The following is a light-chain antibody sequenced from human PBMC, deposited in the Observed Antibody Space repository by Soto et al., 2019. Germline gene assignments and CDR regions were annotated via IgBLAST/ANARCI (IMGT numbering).Light chain of an antibody. CDR3: AAWDDSLSGRYV. V-gene: IGLV1-47*01. CDR2: RNN. Sequence: QSVLTQTPSASGTPGQRVTISCSGSSSNIGSNYVYWYQQLPGTTPKLLIHRNNQRPSGVPDRFSGSKSGTSASLAISGLGSEDEADYYCAAWDDSLSGRYVFGTGTKVTVL. CDR1: SSNIGSNY. J-gene: IGLJ1*01.